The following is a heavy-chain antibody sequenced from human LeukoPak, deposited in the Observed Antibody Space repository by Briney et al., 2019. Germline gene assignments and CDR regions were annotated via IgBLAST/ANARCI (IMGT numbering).Heavy chain of an antibody. V-gene: IGHV1-69*13. CDR3: ARSLRFLEWLLYARVPTFPFDY. CDR1: GGTFSSYA. D-gene: IGHD3-3*01. CDR2: IIPNFGTA. Sequence: ASVKVSCKASGGTFSSYAISWVRQPAGQGLEWMGGIIPNFGTANYAQKFQGRVTITADESTSTAYMELSSLRSEDAAVYYCARSLRFLEWLLYARVPTFPFDYWGQGTLVTVSS. J-gene: IGHJ4*02.